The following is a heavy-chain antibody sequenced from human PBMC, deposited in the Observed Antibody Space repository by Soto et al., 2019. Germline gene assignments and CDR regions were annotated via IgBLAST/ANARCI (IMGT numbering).Heavy chain of an antibody. CDR1: GFGFSGYT. D-gene: IGHD6-13*01. Sequence: EVQLVESGGGLVKPGESLRLCCEASGFGFSGYTMHWVRQAPGKGLEWVSSINAAGNSMFYADSVMGRFTISRDNSQDSVYLQMNSLRAEDTAVYYCAKDPGLQQSSFDYWGQGTLVTVSS. CDR2: INAAGNSM. V-gene: IGHV3-21*01. J-gene: IGHJ4*02. CDR3: AKDPGLQQSSFDY.